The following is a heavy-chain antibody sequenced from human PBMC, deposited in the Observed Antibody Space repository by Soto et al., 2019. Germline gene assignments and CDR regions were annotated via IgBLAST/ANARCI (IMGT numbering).Heavy chain of an antibody. Sequence: QVQLVQSGAEVKKPGASVKVSCKASGYTFTSYDINWVRQATGRGLEYLGWMNPNSGNTAYVQKFQGRVTITWDTSLTTVSMHVRSLRSEDTAVIFCASDIKYGAYSRWFDPWGHETLVTLAS. CDR2: MNPNSGNT. CDR1: GYTFTSYD. J-gene: IGHJ5*02. V-gene: IGHV1-8*01. CDR3: ASDIKYGAYSRWFDP. D-gene: IGHD4-17*01.